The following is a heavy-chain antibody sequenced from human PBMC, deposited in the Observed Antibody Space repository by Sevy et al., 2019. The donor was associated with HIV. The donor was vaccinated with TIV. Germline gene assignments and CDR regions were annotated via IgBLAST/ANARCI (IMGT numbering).Heavy chain of an antibody. J-gene: IGHJ4*02. V-gene: IGHV4-59*02. CDR2: ISYSGST. CDR3: ARSRVITGTFDY. CDR1: GGSVSGYY. Sequence: SETLSLTCTVSGGSVSGYYWSWIRQPPGKGLEWIGYISYSGSTNYNPCLKSPVTISVDTSKNEFSLKLSSVTAADTAVYYCARSRVITGTFDYWGQGTLVTVSS. D-gene: IGHD1-20*01.